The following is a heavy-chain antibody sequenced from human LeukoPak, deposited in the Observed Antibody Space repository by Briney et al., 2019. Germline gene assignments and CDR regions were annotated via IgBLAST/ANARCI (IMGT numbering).Heavy chain of an antibody. V-gene: IGHV3-33*01. CDR3: ARVLEMATIDY. CDR1: GFTFSSYG. CDR2: IWYDGSNK. J-gene: IGHJ4*02. D-gene: IGHD5-24*01. Sequence: GSSLRLSCAASGFTFSSYGMHWVRQAPGKGLEWVAVIWYDGSNKYYADSVKGRFTISRDNSKNTLYLQMNSRRAEDTAVYYCARVLEMATIDYWGQGTLVTVSS.